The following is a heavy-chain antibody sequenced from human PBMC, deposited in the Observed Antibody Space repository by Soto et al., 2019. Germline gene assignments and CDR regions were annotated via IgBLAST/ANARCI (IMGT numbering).Heavy chain of an antibody. CDR2: IYYGGST. CDR1: GGSISSDY. CDR3: ARARVLTGYQVDY. V-gene: IGHV4-59*08. J-gene: IGHJ4*02. Sequence: SETLSLTCTVSGGSISSDYWSWIRQPPGKGLEWIGYIYYGGSTHSNPSLKSRVIISLDTSKNQFSLKLSSVTAADTAVYYCARARVLTGYQVDYWGQGTLVTV. D-gene: IGHD3-9*01.